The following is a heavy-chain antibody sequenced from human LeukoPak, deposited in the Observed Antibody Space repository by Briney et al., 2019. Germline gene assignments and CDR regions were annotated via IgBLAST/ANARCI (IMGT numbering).Heavy chain of an antibody. CDR2: IWPDGSNK. Sequence: QPGGSLRLSCAVSGFTFRNYGMHWVRQVPGKGLEWVAVIWPDGSNKYYADSVKGRFTISRDNSKNTLYLQMNSLRDEDTAVYYCARAHSSGWYGHGYWGQGTLVTVSS. J-gene: IGHJ4*02. CDR3: ARAHSSGWYGHGY. V-gene: IGHV3-33*01. CDR1: GFTFRNYG. D-gene: IGHD6-19*01.